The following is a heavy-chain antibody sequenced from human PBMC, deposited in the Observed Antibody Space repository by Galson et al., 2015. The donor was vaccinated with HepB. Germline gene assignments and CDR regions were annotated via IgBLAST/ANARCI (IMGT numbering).Heavy chain of an antibody. CDR2: ISSSSSTI. CDR1: GFTFSSYS. Sequence: SLRLSCAASGFTFSSYSMNWVRQAPGKGLEWVSYISSSSSTIYYADSVKGRFTISRDNAKNSLYLQMNSLRDEDTAVYYCAKGIAVAGPSYYYYYYGMDVWGQGTTVTVSS. J-gene: IGHJ6*02. V-gene: IGHV3-48*02. D-gene: IGHD6-19*01. CDR3: AKGIAVAGPSYYYYYYGMDV.